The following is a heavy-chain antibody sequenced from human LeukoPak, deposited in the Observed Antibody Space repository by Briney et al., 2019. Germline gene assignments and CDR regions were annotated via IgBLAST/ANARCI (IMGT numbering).Heavy chain of an antibody. CDR1: GFTFSSYS. J-gene: IGHJ6*03. CDR3: ARVGQQLAYYYYCMDV. V-gene: IGHV3-21*01. CDR2: ISSSSSYI. Sequence: GGSLRLSCAASGFTFSSYSMNWVRQAPGKGLEWVSSISSSSSYIYYADSVKGRFTISRDNAKNSLYLQMNSLRAEDTAVYYCARVGQQLAYYYYCMDVWGKGTTVTVSS. D-gene: IGHD6-13*01.